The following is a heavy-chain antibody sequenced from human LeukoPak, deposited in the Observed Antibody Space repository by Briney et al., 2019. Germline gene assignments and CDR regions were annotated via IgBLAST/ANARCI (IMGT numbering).Heavy chain of an antibody. CDR3: ARAPNRLVVPAAIEDY. CDR1: GYTFTGYY. V-gene: IGHV1-2*02. CDR2: INPNSGGT. Sequence: ASVKVSCRASGYTFTGYYMHWVRQAPGQGLEWMGWINPNSGGTNYAQKFQGRVTMTRDTSISTAYMELSRLRSDDTAVYYCARAPNRLVVPAAIEDYWGQGTLVTVSS. J-gene: IGHJ4*02. D-gene: IGHD2-2*01.